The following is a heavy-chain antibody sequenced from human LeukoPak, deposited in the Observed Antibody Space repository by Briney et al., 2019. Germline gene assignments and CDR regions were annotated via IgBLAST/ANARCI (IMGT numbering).Heavy chain of an antibody. V-gene: IGHV1-69*06. D-gene: IGHD3-10*01. Sequence: GASVKVSCKASRGTFSSYAISWVRQAPGQGLEWMGGIIPIFGTASYAQKFQGRVTITADKSTGTAYMELSSLRSEDTAVYYCARDSGERGSGSYLIAYWGQGTLVTVSS. J-gene: IGHJ4*02. CDR1: RGTFSSYA. CDR3: ARDSGERGSGSYLIAY. CDR2: IIPIFGTA.